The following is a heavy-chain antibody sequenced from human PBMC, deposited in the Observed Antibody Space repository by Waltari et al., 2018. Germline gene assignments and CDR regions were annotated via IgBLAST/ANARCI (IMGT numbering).Heavy chain of an antibody. CDR3: VRDEPGDGLDY. CDR1: GFTFSRYW. CDR2: IESDARRT. J-gene: IGHJ4*02. Sequence: EVQLVESGGALVQPGGSLRLSCATSGFTFSRYWMHWVRQAPGKGLMGVSHIESDARRTTYADSVKGRFTISRDNAKNTVYLQMNSLRDEDTAVYYCVRDEPGDGLDYWGQGTLVTVSS. V-gene: IGHV3-74*03. D-gene: IGHD7-27*01.